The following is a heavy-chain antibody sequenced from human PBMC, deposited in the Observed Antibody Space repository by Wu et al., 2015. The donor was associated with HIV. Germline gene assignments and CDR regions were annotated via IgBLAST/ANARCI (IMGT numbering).Heavy chain of an antibody. V-gene: IGHV1-69*12. Sequence: QVQLVQSGAEVKKPGSSVKVSCKASGGTFSSYAISWVRQAPGQGLEWMGGIIPIFGTANYAQKFQGRVTITADESTSTAYMELSSLRSEDTAVYYCARGGRNYWQLDARLTYYYYYTGRLGQRDHGHRSP. J-gene: IGHJ6*03. CDR2: IIPIFGTA. D-gene: IGHD1-7*01. CDR3: ARGGRNYWQLDARLTYYYYYTGR. CDR1: GGTFSSYA.